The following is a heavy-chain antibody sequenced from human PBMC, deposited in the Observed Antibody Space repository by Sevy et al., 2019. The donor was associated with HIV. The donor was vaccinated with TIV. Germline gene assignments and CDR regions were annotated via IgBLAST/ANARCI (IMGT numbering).Heavy chain of an antibody. CDR2: INTKTGNP. D-gene: IGHD1-1*01. CDR3: ARGRLTGLTAPRTWLDP. Sequence: ASVKVSCKASGYTFNNYPINWVRQAPGQGLEWMGWINTKTGNPTFAQNFTGRFVFSLDISAATAYLEIDSLKTEDTAVYYCARGRLTGLTAPRTWLDPWGQGTLVTVSS. V-gene: IGHV7-4-1*01. CDR1: GYTFNNYP. J-gene: IGHJ5*02.